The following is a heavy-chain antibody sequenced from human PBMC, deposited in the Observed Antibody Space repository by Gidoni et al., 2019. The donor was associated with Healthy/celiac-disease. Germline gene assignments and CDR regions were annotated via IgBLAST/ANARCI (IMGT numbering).Heavy chain of an antibody. D-gene: IGHD2-2*02. Sequence: QVQLVESGGGVVQPGRSLRLSCAASGFTFSSYAMHWVRQAPGKGLEWVAVISYDGSNKYYADSVKGRFTISRDNSKNTLYLQMNSLRAEDTAVYYCARDACSSTSCYTLYAFDIWGQGTMVTVSS. CDR1: GFTFSSYA. J-gene: IGHJ3*02. CDR2: ISYDGSNK. CDR3: ARDACSSTSCYTLYAFDI. V-gene: IGHV3-30-3*01.